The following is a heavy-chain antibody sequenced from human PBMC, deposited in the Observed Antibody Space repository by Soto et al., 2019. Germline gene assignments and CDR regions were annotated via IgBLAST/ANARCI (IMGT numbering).Heavy chain of an antibody. CDR1: GFTFSSYG. J-gene: IGHJ6*02. V-gene: IGHV3-33*01. Sequence: GGSLRLSCAASGFTFSSYGMHWVRQAPGKGLEWVAVIWYDGSNKYYADSVKGRFTISRDNSKNTLYLQMNSLRAEDTAVYYCARAPRDATGMDVWGQGTTVTVSS. CDR2: IWYDGSNK. CDR3: ARAPRDATGMDV.